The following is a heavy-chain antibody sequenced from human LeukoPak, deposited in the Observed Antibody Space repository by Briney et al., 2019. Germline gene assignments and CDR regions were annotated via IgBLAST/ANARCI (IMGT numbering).Heavy chain of an antibody. CDR2: ISYDGSNK. CDR1: GFTFSSYG. CDR3: AKEGPDAFDI. Sequence: GGSLRLSCAASGFTFSSYGMHWVRQAPGKGLEWVAVISYDGSNKYYADSVKGRFTISGDNSKNTLYLQMNSLRAEDTAVYYCAKEGPDAFDIWGQGTMVTVSS. V-gene: IGHV3-30*18. J-gene: IGHJ3*02.